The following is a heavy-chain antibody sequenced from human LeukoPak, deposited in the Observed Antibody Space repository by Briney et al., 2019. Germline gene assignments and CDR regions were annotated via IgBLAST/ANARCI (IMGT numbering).Heavy chain of an antibody. V-gene: IGHV3-23*01. CDR3: AKDLYRRSGWFPRVCAFDI. Sequence: PGGSLRLSCAASGFTFSRYAMSWVRQAPGKGLEWVSAISGSGGSTYYADSVKGRFTISRDNSKNTLYLQMNSLKAEDTAVYYCAKDLYRRSGWFPRVCAFDIWGQGTMVTVSS. CDR2: ISGSGGST. D-gene: IGHD6-19*01. CDR1: GFTFSRYA. J-gene: IGHJ3*02.